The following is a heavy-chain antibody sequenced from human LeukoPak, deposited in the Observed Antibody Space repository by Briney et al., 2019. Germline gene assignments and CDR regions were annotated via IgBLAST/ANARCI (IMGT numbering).Heavy chain of an antibody. Sequence: SVRVSCKASGGTFSSYAFSWVRQAPGQGLEWMGGIIPIVGTAKYAQKFQGRVTITTDESTSTVSMELSSLRSEDTAVYYCANYDSSGYGHLDYWGQGTLVTVSS. CDR3: ANYDSSGYGHLDY. J-gene: IGHJ4*02. V-gene: IGHV1-69*05. D-gene: IGHD3-22*01. CDR2: IIPIVGTA. CDR1: GGTFSSYA.